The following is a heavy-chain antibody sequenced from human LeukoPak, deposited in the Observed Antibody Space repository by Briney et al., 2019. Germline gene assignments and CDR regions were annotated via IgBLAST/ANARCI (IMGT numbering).Heavy chain of an antibody. CDR3: ARYGSGSYFKINWFDP. CDR2: ISYDGSNK. Sequence: PGGSLRLSCAASGFTFSSYAMHWVRQAPGKGLEWVAVISYDGSNKYYADSVKGRFTISRDNSKNTLYLQMNSLRAEDTAVYYCARYGSGSYFKINWFDPWGQGTLVTVSS. D-gene: IGHD3-10*01. J-gene: IGHJ5*02. CDR1: GFTFSSYA. V-gene: IGHV3-30-3*01.